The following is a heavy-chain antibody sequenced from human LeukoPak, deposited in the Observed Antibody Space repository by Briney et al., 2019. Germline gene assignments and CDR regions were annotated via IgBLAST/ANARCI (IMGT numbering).Heavy chain of an antibody. Sequence: PSETLSLTCTVSGGSISSTNYYWGWIRQPPGQGLEWIVSIYYTGSTYYNPSLKSRVTISVDTSKNQFSLKLSSVTAADTALYYCARSTVPGTRKIDCWGQGTLVTVSS. J-gene: IGHJ4*02. CDR3: ARSTVPGTRKIDC. CDR2: IYYTGST. D-gene: IGHD6-19*01. CDR1: GGSISSTNYY. V-gene: IGHV4-39*01.